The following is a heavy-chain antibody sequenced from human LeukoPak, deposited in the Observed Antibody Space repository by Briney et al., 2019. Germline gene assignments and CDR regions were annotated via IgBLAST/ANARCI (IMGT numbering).Heavy chain of an antibody. D-gene: IGHD3-10*01. V-gene: IGHV1-18*01. J-gene: IGHJ4*02. CDR2: ISTYNDNT. CDR1: GYTFTSYD. Sequence: ASVKVSCKASGYTFTSYDFTWVRQAPGQGLEWMGWISTYNDNTNHAQKFQGRVTMTTDTSTSTAYMELRSLRSDDTAVYYCARLDRGGSGSRVIDYWGQGTLVTVSS. CDR3: ARLDRGGSGSRVIDY.